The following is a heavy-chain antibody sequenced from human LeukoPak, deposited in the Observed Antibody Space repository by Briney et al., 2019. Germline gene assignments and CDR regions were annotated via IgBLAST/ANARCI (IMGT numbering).Heavy chain of an antibody. CDR3: AKGVYGSGTYWYDWFDP. Sequence: GGSLRLSCAASGFTFSGYGMHWVRQAPGKGLEWVAFIRNDGNYKYYTDSVKGRFTISRDNSKNTLYLQMNSLRLEDAALYYCAKGVYGSGTYWYDWFDPWGQATLVTVSS. V-gene: IGHV3-30*02. D-gene: IGHD3-10*01. J-gene: IGHJ5*02. CDR2: IRNDGNYK. CDR1: GFTFSGYG.